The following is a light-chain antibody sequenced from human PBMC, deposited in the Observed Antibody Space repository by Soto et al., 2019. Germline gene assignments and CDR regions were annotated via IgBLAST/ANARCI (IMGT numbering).Light chain of an antibody. J-gene: IGLJ1*01. CDR3: SSYAGSNNFV. V-gene: IGLV2-8*01. Sequence: QSVLTQPPSASGSPGQSVTISCTGTSSDVGGYNYVSWYQQHPGRAPKLMISEVSKRPSGVPDRFSASKSGNTASLTVSGLQAEDEADYYCSSYAGSNNFVFGTGPKVTVL. CDR1: SSDVGGYNY. CDR2: EVS.